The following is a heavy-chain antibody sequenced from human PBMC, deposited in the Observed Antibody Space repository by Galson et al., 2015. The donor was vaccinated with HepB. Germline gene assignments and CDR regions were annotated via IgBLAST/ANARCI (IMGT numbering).Heavy chain of an antibody. CDR3: AKVVVVAATFGELPDY. CDR2: ISGSGGST. Sequence: SLRLSCAASGFTFSSYAMSWVRRAPGKGLEWVSAISGSGGSTYFADSVKGRFTISRDNSKNTLYLQMNSLRAEDTAVYYCAKVVVVAATFGELPDYWGQGTLVTVSS. D-gene: IGHD2-15*01. J-gene: IGHJ4*02. V-gene: IGHV3-23*01. CDR1: GFTFSSYA.